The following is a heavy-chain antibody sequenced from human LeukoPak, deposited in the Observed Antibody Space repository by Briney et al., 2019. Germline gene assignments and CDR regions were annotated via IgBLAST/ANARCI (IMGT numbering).Heavy chain of an antibody. CDR3: ARQRDAFDI. Sequence: PSETLSLTCTVSGGSISSYYWSWIRQPPGKELEWIGYIYYSGSTNYNPSLKSRVTISVDTSKNQFSLKLSSVTAADTAVYYCARQRDAFDIWGQGTMVTVSS. V-gene: IGHV4-59*08. CDR2: IYYSGST. J-gene: IGHJ3*02. CDR1: GGSISSYY.